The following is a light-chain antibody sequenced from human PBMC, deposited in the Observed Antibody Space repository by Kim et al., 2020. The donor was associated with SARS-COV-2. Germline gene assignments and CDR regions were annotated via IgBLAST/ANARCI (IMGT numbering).Light chain of an antibody. CDR2: DAS. V-gene: IGKV3-20*01. CDR3: QLYGPSPA. CDR1: QTVRHNY. Sequence: LPPGERAPPSCRARQTVRHNYLACSQQKPCQPPRLLIYDASTRPTGIPGRFSGSGSGTDFTLTISRLEPEDFSVYYCQLYGPSPAFVQGTKVDIK. J-gene: IGKJ1*01.